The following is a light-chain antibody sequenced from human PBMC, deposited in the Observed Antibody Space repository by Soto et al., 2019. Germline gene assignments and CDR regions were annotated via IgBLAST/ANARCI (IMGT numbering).Light chain of an antibody. CDR2: GAS. J-gene: IGKJ5*01. CDR3: QQYGGTPPIT. CDR1: QTVTSSY. V-gene: IGKV3-20*01. Sequence: EIMLTQSPGTLSLSPGERATLSCGASQTVTSSYLAWYQQKPGQAPRFLIYGASSRATGIPDRFSGSGSGTDFTLTISRLEPEDFAVYYCQQYGGTPPITFGQGTRLEIK.